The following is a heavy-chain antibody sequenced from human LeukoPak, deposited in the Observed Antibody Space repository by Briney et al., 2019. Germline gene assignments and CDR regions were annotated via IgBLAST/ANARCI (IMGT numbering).Heavy chain of an antibody. V-gene: IGHV3-9*03. Sequence: GRSLRLSCAASGFTFDDYAMHWDRQAPGKGLEWVSGISWNSGSIGYADSVKGRFTISRDNAKNSLYLQMNSLRAEDMALYYCAKGTLYSSSSWYDYWGQGTLVTVSS. CDR1: GFTFDDYA. CDR2: ISWNSGSI. J-gene: IGHJ4*02. CDR3: AKGTLYSSSSWYDY. D-gene: IGHD6-13*01.